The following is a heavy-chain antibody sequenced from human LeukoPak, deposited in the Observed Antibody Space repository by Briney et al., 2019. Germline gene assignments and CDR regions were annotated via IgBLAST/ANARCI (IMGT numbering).Heavy chain of an antibody. J-gene: IGHJ4*02. CDR2: IYSGGST. CDR1: GFTVSSNY. CDR3: ARWYSGSYFPFDY. D-gene: IGHD1-26*01. Sequence: GGSLRLSCAASGFTVSSNYMSWVRQAPGKGLEWVSVIYSGGSTYYADSVKGRFTISRDNSKNTLYLQMNSLRAEDTAVYYCARWYSGSYFPFDYWGQGTLVTVSS. V-gene: IGHV3-53*01.